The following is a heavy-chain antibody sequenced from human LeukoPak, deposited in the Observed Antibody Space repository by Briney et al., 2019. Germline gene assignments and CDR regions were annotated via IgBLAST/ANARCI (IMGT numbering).Heavy chain of an antibody. Sequence: SETLSLTCTVSGGSISSSNYYWGWIRQPPGKGLEWIGSIYYSGYTYYNPSVESRVSISVDTPKNQFSLKLSSVTAADTAVYYCASSGWYLLPGVYWGQGTLVTVSS. CDR2: IYYSGYT. CDR3: ASSGWYLLPGVY. D-gene: IGHD6-19*01. J-gene: IGHJ4*02. V-gene: IGHV4-39*01. CDR1: GGSISSSNYY.